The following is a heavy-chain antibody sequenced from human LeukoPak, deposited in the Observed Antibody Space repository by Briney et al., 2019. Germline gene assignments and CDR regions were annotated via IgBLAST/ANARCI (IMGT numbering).Heavy chain of an antibody. CDR1: GFTFRSYT. CDR3: AKGGYGDHYYYYYYMDV. CDR2: ISYDGSNK. J-gene: IGHJ6*03. V-gene: IGHV3-30*04. Sequence: GGSLRLSCAASGFTFRSYTMHWVRQAPGKGLEWVATISYDGSNKYYADSVKGRFTISRDNSKNTLYLQMNSLRVEDTAVYYCAKGGYGDHYYYYYYMDVWGKGTTVTISS. D-gene: IGHD4-17*01.